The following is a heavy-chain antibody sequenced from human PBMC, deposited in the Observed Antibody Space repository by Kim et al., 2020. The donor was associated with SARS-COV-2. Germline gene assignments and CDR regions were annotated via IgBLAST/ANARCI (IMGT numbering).Heavy chain of an antibody. V-gene: IGHV3-15*01. Sequence: GGSLRLSCAASGFTFSNAWMSWVRQAPGKGLEWVGRIKSKTDGGTTDYAAPVKGRFTISRDDSKNTLYLQMNSLKTEDTAVYYCTTDFALTVTTEDYYYYYYMDVWGKGTTVTVSS. CDR2: IKSKTDGGTT. CDR1: GFTFSNAW. J-gene: IGHJ6*03. D-gene: IGHD4-17*01. CDR3: TTDFALTVTTEDYYYYYYMDV.